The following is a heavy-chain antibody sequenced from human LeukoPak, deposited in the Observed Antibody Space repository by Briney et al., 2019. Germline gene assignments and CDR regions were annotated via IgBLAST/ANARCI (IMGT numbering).Heavy chain of an antibody. CDR2: INHSGST. D-gene: IGHD6-19*01. CDR1: GGSFSGYY. J-gene: IGHJ6*03. Sequence: SETLSLTCAVYGGSFSGYYWSWIRQPPGKGLEWIGEINHSGSTNYNPSLKSRVTISVDTSKNQFSLKLSSVTAADTAVYYCARRPHYSSGWYVYYYYMDVWGKGTTVTISS. V-gene: IGHV4-34*01. CDR3: ARRPHYSSGWYVYYYYMDV.